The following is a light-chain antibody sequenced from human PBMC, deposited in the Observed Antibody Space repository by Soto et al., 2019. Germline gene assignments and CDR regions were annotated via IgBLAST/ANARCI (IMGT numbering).Light chain of an antibody. CDR3: QQYGASPFT. V-gene: IGKV3-20*01. CDR1: QSVTSRF. CDR2: GAS. J-gene: IGKJ4*01. Sequence: EIVLTQSPGTLSLSPGERATLSCRASQSVTSRFFAWYQHKPGQAPRLLMYGASSRATGIPDRFSGSGSGTDFTLTISRLEPEDFAVYYCQQYGASPFTFGGGTKVDIK.